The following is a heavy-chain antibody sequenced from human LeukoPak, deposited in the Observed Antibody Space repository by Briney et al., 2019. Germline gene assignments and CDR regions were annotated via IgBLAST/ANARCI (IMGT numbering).Heavy chain of an antibody. D-gene: IGHD3-9*01. V-gene: IGHV1-2*02. CDR2: INPKSGGT. J-gene: IGHJ4*02. Sequence: ASVKVSCKASGYTFSGYYMHWVRQAPGQGLEWMGWINPKSGGTDEAQKFHDRVTMTRDTSIRTAYMEVSRLRSDDTAVYYCARSPDILTGENFDYWGQGTLVTVSS. CDR1: GYTFSGYY. CDR3: ARSPDILTGENFDY.